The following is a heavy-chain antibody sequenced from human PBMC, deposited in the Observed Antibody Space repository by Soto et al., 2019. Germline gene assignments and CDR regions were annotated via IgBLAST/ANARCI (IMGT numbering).Heavy chain of an antibody. D-gene: IGHD3-10*01. CDR2: ISYDGSNK. J-gene: IGHJ4*02. V-gene: IGHV3-30-3*01. CDR3: AKSFHSDSASSYLHFDC. Sequence: GGSLRLSCAASGFTFSSYAMHWVRQAPGKGLEWVAVISYDGSNKYYADSVKGRFTISRDNSKNTLFLQMNSLRAEDTAIYYCAKSFHSDSASSYLHFDCWGRGTQVTVSS. CDR1: GFTFSSYA.